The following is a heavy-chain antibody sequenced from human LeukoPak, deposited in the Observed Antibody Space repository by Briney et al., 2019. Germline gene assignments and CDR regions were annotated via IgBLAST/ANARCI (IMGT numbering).Heavy chain of an antibody. J-gene: IGHJ4*02. V-gene: IGHV3-48*01. CDR2: ISSSSSTI. Sequence: PGGSLRLSCAASGFTFSSYSMNWVRQAPGKGLEWVSYISSSSSTIYYADSVKGRFTISRDNSKSTLYLQMNSLRAEDTAVYYCAIDLSTVTPVFDDWGQGPLVT. CDR1: GFTFSSYS. D-gene: IGHD4-17*01. CDR3: AIDLSTVTPVFDD.